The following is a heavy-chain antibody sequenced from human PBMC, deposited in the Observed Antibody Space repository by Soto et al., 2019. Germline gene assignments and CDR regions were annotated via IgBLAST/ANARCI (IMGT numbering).Heavy chain of an antibody. V-gene: IGHV4-30-2*01. CDR3: ARIWFGESSWFDP. D-gene: IGHD3-10*01. Sequence: QLQLQESGSGLVKPSQTLSLTCTVSGGSITIGGYCWSWIRQPPGQGREWIGYICHSGINYYNPSLKSGVTTSLDRSKNQFSLNLCSLPAADTAVYYCARIWFGESSWFDPWGQGTLVTVSS. CDR1: GGSITIGGYC. J-gene: IGHJ5*02. CDR2: ICHSGIN.